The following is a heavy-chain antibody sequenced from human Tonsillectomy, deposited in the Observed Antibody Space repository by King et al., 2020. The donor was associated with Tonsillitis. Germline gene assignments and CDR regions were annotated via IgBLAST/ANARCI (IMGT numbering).Heavy chain of an antibody. CDR2: IYHSGIT. CDR3: ARASSIVATIVY. CDR1: DYSISSGYY. Sequence: QLQESGPGLVKPSETLSLTCAVSDYSISSGYYWGWIRQPPGKGLEWIGNIYHSGITYYNPSLKSRVTISVDTSKNQFSLKLTSVTAADTAVYYCARASSIVATIVYWGQGTLVTVSS. D-gene: IGHD5-12*01. J-gene: IGHJ4*02. V-gene: IGHV4-38-2*01.